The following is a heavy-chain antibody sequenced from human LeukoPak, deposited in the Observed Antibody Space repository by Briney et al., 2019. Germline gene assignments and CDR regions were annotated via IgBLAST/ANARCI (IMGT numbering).Heavy chain of an antibody. Sequence: GGSLRLSCAASGFTFTTYAMHWVRQAPGKGLEWVAFIRYDGSNKYYADSVKGRFTISRDNSKNTLYLQMNSLRAEDTAVYYCAKTERDIVVVPAALDYWGQGTLVTVSS. V-gene: IGHV3-30*02. CDR1: GFTFTTYA. D-gene: IGHD2-2*01. CDR3: AKTERDIVVVPAALDY. J-gene: IGHJ4*02. CDR2: IRYDGSNK.